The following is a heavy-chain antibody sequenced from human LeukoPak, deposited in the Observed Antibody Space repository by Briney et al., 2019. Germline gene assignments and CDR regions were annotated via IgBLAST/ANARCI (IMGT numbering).Heavy chain of an antibody. CDR1: GGSISSYY. CDR2: IYYSGST. D-gene: IGHD1-14*01. CDR3: ARRSPITPNYFDY. J-gene: IGHJ4*02. V-gene: IGHV4-59*08. Sequence: SETLSLTCTVSGGSISSYYWSWIRQPPGKGLEWIGYIYYSGSTNYNPSLKSRVTISVDASKNQFSLKLSSVTAADTAMYYRARRSPITPNYFDYWGQGTLVTVSS.